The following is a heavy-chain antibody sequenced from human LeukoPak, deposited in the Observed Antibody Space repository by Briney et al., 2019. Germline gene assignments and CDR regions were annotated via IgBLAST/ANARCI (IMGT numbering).Heavy chain of an antibody. Sequence: ASVKVSCKASGYTFTSYGISWVRQAPGQGLEWMGWTSAYNGNTNYAQKLQGRVTMTTDTSTSTAYMELRSLRSDDTAVYYCARAPALRYFDWLGPLEHFDYWGQGTLVTVSS. V-gene: IGHV1-18*01. J-gene: IGHJ4*02. CDR3: ARAPALRYFDWLGPLEHFDY. CDR1: GYTFTSYG. D-gene: IGHD3-9*01. CDR2: TSAYNGNT.